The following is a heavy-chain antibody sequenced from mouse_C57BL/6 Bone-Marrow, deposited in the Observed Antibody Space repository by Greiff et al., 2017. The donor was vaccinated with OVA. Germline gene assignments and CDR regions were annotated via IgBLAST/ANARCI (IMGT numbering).Heavy chain of an antibody. V-gene: IGHV1-53*01. CDR3: GRIYYTGYYAMDY. CDR1: GYTFTSYW. CDR2: INPSNGGT. J-gene: IGHJ4*01. Sequence: VQLQQPGPELVKPGASVKLSCKASGYTFTSYWMHWVKQRPGQGLEWIGNINPSNGGTKYNEKFKSKATLTVDKSSSTAYMQLSSLTSEDSAVYYCGRIYYTGYYAMDYWGQGTSVTVSS. D-gene: IGHD2-1*01.